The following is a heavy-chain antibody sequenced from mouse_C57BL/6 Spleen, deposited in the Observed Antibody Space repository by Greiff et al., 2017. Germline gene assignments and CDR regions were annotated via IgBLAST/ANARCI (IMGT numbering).Heavy chain of an antibody. CDR2: INPSSGYT. Sequence: VHLVESGAELARPGASVKMSCKASGYTFTSYTMHWVKQRPGQGLEWIGYINPSSGYTKYNQKFKDKATLTADKSSSTAYMQLSSLTSEDSAVYYCARGDDGYYVGYWGQGTTLTVSA. D-gene: IGHD2-3*01. CDR3: ARGDDGYYVGY. J-gene: IGHJ2*01. CDR1: GYTFTSYT. V-gene: IGHV1-4*01.